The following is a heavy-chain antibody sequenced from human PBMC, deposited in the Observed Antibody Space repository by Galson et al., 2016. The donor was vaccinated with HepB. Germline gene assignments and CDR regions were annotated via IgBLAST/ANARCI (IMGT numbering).Heavy chain of an antibody. CDR1: GFFFSSYD. D-gene: IGHD5-18*01. CDR3: TRHISRTDTAMVYGFDP. J-gene: IGHJ5*02. V-gene: IGHV3-73*01. Sequence: SLRLSCAASGFFFSSYDMHWVRQASGKGLEWVGRIRSNANSYATAYAASVKGRFTISRDDSKNTAYLQMNSLKTEDTAVYYCTRHISRTDTAMVYGFDPWGQGTLVTVSS. CDR2: IRSNANSYAT.